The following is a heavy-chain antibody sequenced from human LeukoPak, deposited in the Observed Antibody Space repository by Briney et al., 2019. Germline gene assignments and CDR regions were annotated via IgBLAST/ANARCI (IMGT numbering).Heavy chain of an antibody. CDR2: ISGSGGRT. J-gene: IGHJ4*02. CDR3: AKRGVVIRVILIGFHKEAYYFDS. CDR1: GITLSNYG. V-gene: IGHV3-23*01. Sequence: GGSLRLSCAVSGITLSNYGMSWVRQAPGKGLEWVAGISGSGGRTNYADSVKGRFTISRDNPRNTLYLQMNSLRAEDTAVYFCAKRGVVIRVILIGFHKEAYYFDSWGQGALVTVSS. D-gene: IGHD3-9*01.